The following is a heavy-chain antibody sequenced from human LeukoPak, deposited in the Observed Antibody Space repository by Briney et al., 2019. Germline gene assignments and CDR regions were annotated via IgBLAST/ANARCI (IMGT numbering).Heavy chain of an antibody. CDR2: INPSVGNT. CDR1: GYTFGSYY. V-gene: IGHV1-46*01. J-gene: IGHJ4*02. CDR3: ARGRNWGKEDYFDY. D-gene: IGHD7-27*01. Sequence: ASVKVSCKASGYTFGSYYMHWVRQAPGQGLEWVGIINPSVGNTNYAQKFQGRVTMTRDTSTSTVYMELSSLRSEDTAVYYCARGRNWGKEDYFDYWGQGTLVTVSS.